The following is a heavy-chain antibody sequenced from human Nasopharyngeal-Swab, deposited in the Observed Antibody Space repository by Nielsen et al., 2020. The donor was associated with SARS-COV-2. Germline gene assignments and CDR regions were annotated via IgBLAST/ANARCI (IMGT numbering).Heavy chain of an antibody. J-gene: IGHJ5*02. V-gene: IGHV3-74*01. Sequence: GESLKTSCAASGFSISGYWMHWVRQAPGKGLVWVSRISSDGGANYADSATGRFTISRDNAKNTVYLQMNSLRDEDTAVYYCLRGMAGYGWFDPWGQGILVTVPS. CDR3: LRGMAGYGWFDP. CDR2: ISSDGGA. CDR1: GFSISGYW. D-gene: IGHD2-2*03.